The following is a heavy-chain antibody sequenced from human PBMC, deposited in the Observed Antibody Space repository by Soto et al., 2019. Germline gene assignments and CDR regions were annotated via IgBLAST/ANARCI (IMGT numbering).Heavy chain of an antibody. V-gene: IGHV3-33*01. Sequence: GGCRGLSCAGSGCTFSSYGMHWVRQAPGKGLEWVAVIWYDGSNKYYADSVKGRFTISRDNSKNTLYLQMNSLRAEDTAVYYCARETSLRIIPPDHEPERAFDIWGQGTMVTVSS. CDR2: IWYDGSNK. D-gene: IGHD2-21*01. CDR3: ARETSLRIIPPDHEPERAFDI. CDR1: GCTFSSYG. J-gene: IGHJ3*02.